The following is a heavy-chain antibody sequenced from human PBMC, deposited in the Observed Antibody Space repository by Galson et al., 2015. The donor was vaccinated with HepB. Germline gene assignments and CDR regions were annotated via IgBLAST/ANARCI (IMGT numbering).Heavy chain of an antibody. V-gene: IGHV4-30-4*01. J-gene: IGHJ6*03. CDR1: GGSISSGDYY. D-gene: IGHD1-1*01. CDR3: ASEIMESYYMDV. Sequence: TLSLTCTVSGGSISSGDYYWSWIRQPPGKGLEWIGYIYYSGSTYYNPSLKSRVTISVDTSKNQFSLKLSSVTAADTAVYYCASEIMESYYMDVWGKGTTVTVSS. CDR2: IYYSGST.